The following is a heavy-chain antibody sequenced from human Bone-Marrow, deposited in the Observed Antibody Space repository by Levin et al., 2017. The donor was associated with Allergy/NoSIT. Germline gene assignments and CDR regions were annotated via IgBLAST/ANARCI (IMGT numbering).Heavy chain of an antibody. CDR1: GFTFSYYG. CDR2: ISYDGQNE. J-gene: IGHJ5*02. Sequence: GGSLRLSCAGSGFTFSYYGFHWVRQAPGKGLEWVAAISYDGQNEIYGDSVKGRFIISRDNSRNTLYLHMNSLKSGDTGVYYCARVAWGYSLEGWFDPWGQGTLVTVSS. V-gene: IGHV3-30*03. D-gene: IGHD4-11*01. CDR3: ARVAWGYSLEGWFDP.